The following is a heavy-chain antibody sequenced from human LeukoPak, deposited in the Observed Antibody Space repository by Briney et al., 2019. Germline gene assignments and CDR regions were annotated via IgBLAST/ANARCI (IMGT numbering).Heavy chain of an antibody. D-gene: IGHD4-17*01. Sequence: GASVKVSCKASGGTFSSYAISWVRQAPGQGREWMGRIIPIFGTANYAQKFQGRVTITTDESTSTAYMELSSLRSEDTAVYYCARHPRATVTMGPYFDYWGQGTLVTVSS. V-gene: IGHV1-69*05. CDR1: GGTFSSYA. CDR3: ARHPRATVTMGPYFDY. CDR2: IIPIFGTA. J-gene: IGHJ4*02.